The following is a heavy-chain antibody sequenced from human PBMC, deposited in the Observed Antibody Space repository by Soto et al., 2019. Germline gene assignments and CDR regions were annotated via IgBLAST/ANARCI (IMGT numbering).Heavy chain of an antibody. CDR2: IYYSGST. V-gene: IGHV4-31*03. J-gene: IGHJ4*01. CDR3: ARDWRYCSSTSCSTYFDY. Sequence: PSETLSLTCTVSGGSISSGGYYWSWIRQHPGKGLEWIGYIYYSGSTYYNPSLKSRVTISVDTSKNQFSLKLSSVTAADTAVYYCARDWRYCSSTSCSTYFDYWGQGTLVTVSS. D-gene: IGHD2-2*01. CDR1: GGSISSGGYY.